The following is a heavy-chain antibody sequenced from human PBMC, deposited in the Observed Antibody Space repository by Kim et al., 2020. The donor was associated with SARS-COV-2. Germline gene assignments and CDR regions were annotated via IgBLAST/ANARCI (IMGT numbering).Heavy chain of an antibody. D-gene: IGHD4-17*01. CDR1: GFTLSSYE. CDR3: VREVTTTPDAFDI. J-gene: IGHJ3*02. V-gene: IGHV3-48*03. CDR2: INRSGSSK. Sequence: GGSLRLSCAVSGFTLSSYEMNWVRQAPGKGLEWVSYINRSGSSKHYADSVKGRFTISRDNAKNSLYLQRNSLRAEDTAVYYCVREVTTTPDAFDIWGQGTLVTVSS.